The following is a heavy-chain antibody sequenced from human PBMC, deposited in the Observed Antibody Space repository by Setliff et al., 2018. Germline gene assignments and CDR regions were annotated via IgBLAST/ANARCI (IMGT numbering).Heavy chain of an antibody. CDR1: GYTFTDYG. Sequence: ASVKVSCKASGYTFTDYGITWVRQAPGQGLEWMGWINNYNFNRDYAQKFQGRVAMTTDTSTSTAYMELRSLRSDDTAVYYCARINFYVSSGYYYAPGSWGQGTLVTVSS. CDR3: ARINFYVSSGYYYAPGS. D-gene: IGHD3-22*01. CDR2: INNYNFNR. J-gene: IGHJ5*02. V-gene: IGHV1-18*01.